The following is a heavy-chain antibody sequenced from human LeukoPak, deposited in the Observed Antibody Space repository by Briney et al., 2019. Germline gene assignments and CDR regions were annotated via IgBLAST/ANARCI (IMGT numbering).Heavy chain of an antibody. D-gene: IGHD1-26*01. CDR1: GYTLTELS. J-gene: IGHJ3*02. V-gene: IGHV1-24*01. CDR2: FDPEDGET. CDR3: ATDSPPSGSYQRSAFDI. Sequence: ASVKVSCKVSGYTLTELSMHWVRQAPGKGLEWMGGFDPEDGETIYAQKFQGRVTMTEDTSTDTAYMEVSSLRSEDTAVYYCATDSPPSGSYQRSAFDIWGQGTMVTVAS.